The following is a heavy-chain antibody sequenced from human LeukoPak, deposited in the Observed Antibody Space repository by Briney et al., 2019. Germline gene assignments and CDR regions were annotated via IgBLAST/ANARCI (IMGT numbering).Heavy chain of an antibody. D-gene: IGHD5-18*01. J-gene: IGHJ4*02. V-gene: IGHV7-4-1*02. CDR2: INTNTGNP. CDR3: ARKGRGTAMVSYFDY. Sequence: ASVKVSCKASGYTFTSYAMNRVRQAPGQGLEWMGWINTNTGNPTYAQGFTGRFVFSLDTSVSTAYLQISSLKAEDTAVYYCARKGRGTAMVSYFDYWGQGTLVTVSS. CDR1: GYTFTSYA.